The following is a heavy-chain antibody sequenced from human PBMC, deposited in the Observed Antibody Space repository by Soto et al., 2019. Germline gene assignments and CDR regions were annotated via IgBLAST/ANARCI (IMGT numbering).Heavy chain of an antibody. Sequence: EVQLVESGGGLVQPGGSLRLSCAASGFTFSNYWIHWVRQAPGKGLVWVSRISTDGSTTSYVDSVRGRFTISRVNAKNTLYLQMHSLRAEDTAVYYCARAGRAFDYWGQGTLVTVSS. D-gene: IGHD3-10*01. CDR3: ARAGRAFDY. CDR2: ISTDGSTT. CDR1: GFTFSNYW. J-gene: IGHJ4*02. V-gene: IGHV3-74*01.